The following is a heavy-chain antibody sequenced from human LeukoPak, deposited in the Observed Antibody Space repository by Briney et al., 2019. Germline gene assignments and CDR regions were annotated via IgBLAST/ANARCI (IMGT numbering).Heavy chain of an antibody. D-gene: IGHD3-22*01. J-gene: IGHJ6*03. CDR3: AKDGGGYYPSYYYYYMDV. Sequence: GGSLRLSCAASGFTFSSYGMHWVRQAPGKGLEWVAFIRYDGSNKYYADSVKGRFTISRDNSKNTLYLQMNSLRAEDTAVYYCAKDGGGYYPSYYYYYMDVWGKGTTVTISS. CDR2: IRYDGSNK. CDR1: GFTFSSYG. V-gene: IGHV3-30*02.